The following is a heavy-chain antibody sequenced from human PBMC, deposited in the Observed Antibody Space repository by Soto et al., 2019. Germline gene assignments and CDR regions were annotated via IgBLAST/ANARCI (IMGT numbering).Heavy chain of an antibody. CDR3: ARGPAGVRGSYYYYYYMDV. CDR1: GGSFSGYY. J-gene: IGHJ6*03. D-gene: IGHD3-10*01. V-gene: IGHV4-34*01. Sequence: SETLSLTCAVYGGSFSGYYWSWICQPPGKGLEWIGEINHSGSTNYNPSLKSRVTISVDTSKNQFSLKLSSVTAADTAVYYCARGPAGVRGSYYYYYYMDVWGKGTTVTVSS. CDR2: INHSGST.